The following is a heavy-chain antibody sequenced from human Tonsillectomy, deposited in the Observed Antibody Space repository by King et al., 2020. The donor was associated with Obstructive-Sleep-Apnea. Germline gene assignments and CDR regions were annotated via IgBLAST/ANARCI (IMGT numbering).Heavy chain of an antibody. CDR2: ISWNSYSI. CDR3: ARDNHGLDV. V-gene: IGHV3-9*01. J-gene: IGHJ6*02. CDR1: GFTFDDYA. Sequence: EVQLVESGGGLVQPGRSLRLSCAASGFTFDDYAMHWVRQAPGKGLEWVSGISWNSYSIDYADSVKGRSTISRDNAKNSLYLQMNSLRAEDTASYYCARDNHGLDVWGQGTTVTVSS.